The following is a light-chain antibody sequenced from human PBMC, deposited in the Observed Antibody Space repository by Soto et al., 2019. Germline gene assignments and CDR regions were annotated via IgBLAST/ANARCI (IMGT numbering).Light chain of an antibody. CDR1: SSNIGSNT. J-gene: IGLJ2*01. V-gene: IGLV1-44*01. CDR2: SNN. Sequence: QSVLTQPPSASGTPGQRVTISCSGSSSNIGSNTVNWYQQLPGTAPKLLIYSNNQRPSGGPDRCSGSKSGTSASLAISGLQSEEEADYYCAAWDDSLNGVVFGGGTKVTVL. CDR3: AAWDDSLNGVV.